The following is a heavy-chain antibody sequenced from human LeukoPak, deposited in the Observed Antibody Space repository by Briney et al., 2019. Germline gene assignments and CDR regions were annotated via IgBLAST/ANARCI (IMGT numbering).Heavy chain of an antibody. CDR2: IYHSGST. J-gene: IGHJ6*02. D-gene: IGHD3-3*01. CDR1: GRSFSVYY. CDR3: ASPFWSGRLPYYYYGMDV. V-gene: IGHV4-34*01. Sequence: SEPLSLPCAVCGRSFSVYYWRGIRQPRGKGVEWIGEIYHSGSTNYIPSLKSRVTISVDTSKKQFSLQLSSVTAADTAVYYCASPFWSGRLPYYYYGMDVWGQGTTVTVSS.